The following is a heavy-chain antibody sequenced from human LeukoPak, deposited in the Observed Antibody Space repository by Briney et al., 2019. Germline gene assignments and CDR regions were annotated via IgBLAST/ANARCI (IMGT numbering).Heavy chain of an antibody. J-gene: IGHJ5*02. V-gene: IGHV1-18*01. CDR1: GYTFTSYG. CDR2: ISAYNGNT. Sequence: ASVKVSCKASGYTFTSYGISWVRQAPGQGLEWMGWISAYNGNTNYAQKLQGRVTMTTDTSTSTAYMELRSLRSDDTAVYYCARGPQSYDILTGYYHKQGYNWFDPWGQGTLVTVSS. CDR3: ARGPQSYDILTGYYHKQGYNWFDP. D-gene: IGHD3-9*01.